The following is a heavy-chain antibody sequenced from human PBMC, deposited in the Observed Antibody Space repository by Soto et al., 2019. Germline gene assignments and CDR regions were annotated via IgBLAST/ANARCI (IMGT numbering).Heavy chain of an antibody. V-gene: IGHV3-48*03. J-gene: IGHJ6*02. Sequence: GGSLRLSCAASGFAFGFYELSWVRQAPGKGLEWLSYISTGGETVYYADSVKGRFTISRDNARNSLYLQMNSLRVEDTAVYYCARDGYGDPYFYYGLDVWGQGTTVTVSS. CDR2: ISTGGETV. CDR1: GFAFGFYE. D-gene: IGHD4-17*01. CDR3: ARDGYGDPYFYYGLDV.